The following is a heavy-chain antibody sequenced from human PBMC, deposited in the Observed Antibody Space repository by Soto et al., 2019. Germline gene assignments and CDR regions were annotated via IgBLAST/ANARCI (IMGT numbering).Heavy chain of an antibody. V-gene: IGHV3-23*01. D-gene: IGHD3-22*01. CDR2: ISGSGGST. CDR1: GFTFSSYA. J-gene: IGHJ3*02. Sequence: GGSLRLSCAASGFTFSSYAMSWVRQAPGKGLEWVSAISGSGGSTYYADSVKGRFTISRDNSKNTLYLQMNSLRAEDTAVYYCAKDHDSSGQSIPPCAFDIWGQGTMVTVSS. CDR3: AKDHDSSGQSIPPCAFDI.